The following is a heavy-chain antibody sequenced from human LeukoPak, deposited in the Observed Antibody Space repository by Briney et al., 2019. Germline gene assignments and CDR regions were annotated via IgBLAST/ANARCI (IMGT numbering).Heavy chain of an antibody. CDR2: IYYSGST. CDR1: GGSISSYY. J-gene: IGHJ5*02. CDR3: ARGGDIVVVPAAIPWFDP. Sequence: SETLSLTCTVSGGSISSYYWSWIRQPPGKGLEWIGYIYYSGSTNYNPSLKSRVTISVDTSKNQFSLKLSSVTAADTAVYYCARGGDIVVVPAAIPWFDPGAREPWSPSPQ. V-gene: IGHV4-59*01. D-gene: IGHD2-2*02.